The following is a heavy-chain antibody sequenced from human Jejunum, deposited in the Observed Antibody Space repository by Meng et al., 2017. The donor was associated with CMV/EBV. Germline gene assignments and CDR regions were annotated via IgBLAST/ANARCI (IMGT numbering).Heavy chain of an antibody. CDR2: VYHSGTT. D-gene: IGHD2-2*01. V-gene: IGHV4-38-2*02. CDR3: ARALRYCSSTSCHGMDV. J-gene: IGHJ6*02. Sequence: WVRQVPGKGLGWIGSVYHSGTTYYNPALKSRVTISVDTSKNQFSLKLSSVTAADTALYYCARALRYCSSTSCHGMDVWGQGTTVTVSS.